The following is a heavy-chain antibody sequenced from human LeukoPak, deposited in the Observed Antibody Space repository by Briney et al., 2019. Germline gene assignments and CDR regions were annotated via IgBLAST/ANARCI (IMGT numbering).Heavy chain of an antibody. J-gene: IGHJ3*02. V-gene: IGHV3-9*03. Sequence: GGSLRLSCAASGFTFDDYAMHWVRQAPGKGLEWVSGISWNSGSIGYADSVKGRFTISRDNAKNSLYLQMNSLRAEDMALYYCAKQPSNYDAFDIWGQGTMVTVSS. CDR2: ISWNSGSI. CDR1: GFTFDDYA. D-gene: IGHD4-11*01. CDR3: AKQPSNYDAFDI.